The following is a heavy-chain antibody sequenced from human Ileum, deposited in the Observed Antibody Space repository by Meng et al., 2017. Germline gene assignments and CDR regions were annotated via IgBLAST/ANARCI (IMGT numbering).Heavy chain of an antibody. D-gene: IGHD2-2*01. CDR1: GGSFSGYY. Sequence: VQLQQWGAGLLKPSETLSLTCAVYGGSFSGYYWSWIRQPPGKGLEWIGEINHSGSTNYNPSLKSRVTISVDTSKNQFSLKLSSVTAADTAVYYCARFRGQTVVPAVPHGYYFDYWGQGTLVTVSS. J-gene: IGHJ4*02. CDR2: INHSGST. CDR3: ARFRGQTVVPAVPHGYYFDY. V-gene: IGHV4-34*01.